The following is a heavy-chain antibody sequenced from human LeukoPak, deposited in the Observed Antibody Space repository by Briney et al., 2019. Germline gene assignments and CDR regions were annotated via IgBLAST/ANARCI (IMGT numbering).Heavy chain of an antibody. J-gene: IGHJ4*02. CDR3: ARITSYAYFDY. D-gene: IGHD5-18*01. V-gene: IGHV3-74*01. Sequence: GGSLRLSCAASGFTFSNYWMHRVRQAPGKGLMWVSRIDTESTTTYADSVKGRFTISRDNAKNTLYLQMNSLRVGDTAVYYCARITSYAYFDYWGQGTLVTVSS. CDR2: IDTESTT. CDR1: GFTFSNYW.